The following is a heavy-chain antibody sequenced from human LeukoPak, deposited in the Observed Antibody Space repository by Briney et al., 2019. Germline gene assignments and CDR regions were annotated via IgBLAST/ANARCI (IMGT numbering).Heavy chain of an antibody. CDR1: GYTFTGYY. CDR3: ARDRVPAAGKDWFDP. J-gene: IGHJ5*02. CDR2: MNPNSGNT. V-gene: IGHV1-8*02. D-gene: IGHD2-2*01. Sequence: ASVKVSCKASGYTFTGYYMHWVRQAPGQGLEWMGWMNPNSGNTGYAQKFQGRVTMTRNTSISTAYMELSSLRSEDTAVYYCARDRVPAAGKDWFDPWGQGTLVTVSS.